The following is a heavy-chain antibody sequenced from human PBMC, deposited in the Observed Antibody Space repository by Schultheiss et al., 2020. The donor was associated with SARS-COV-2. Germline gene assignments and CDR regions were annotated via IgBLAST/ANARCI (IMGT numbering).Heavy chain of an antibody. Sequence: GESLKISCAASGFTFSNYWMHWVRQAPGKGLVWVSRINSDGSSTSYADSVKGRFTISRDNAKNTLYLQMNSLRAEDTAVYYCARAGQLGYGMDVWGQGTTVTVSS. CDR1: GFTFSNYW. V-gene: IGHV3-74*01. CDR2: INSDGSST. CDR3: ARAGQLGYGMDV. J-gene: IGHJ6*02. D-gene: IGHD5-24*01.